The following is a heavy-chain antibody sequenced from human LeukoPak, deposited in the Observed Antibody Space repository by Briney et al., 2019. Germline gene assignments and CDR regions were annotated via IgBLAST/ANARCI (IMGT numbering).Heavy chain of an antibody. V-gene: IGHV4-30-4*08. Sequence: SQTLSLTCTVSGGSISSGDYYWSWIRQPPGKGLEWIGYIYYSGSTYYNPSLKSRVTISVDTSKNQFSLKLSSVTAADTAVYYCARADFWSGYSAYWGQGTLVTASS. CDR2: IYYSGST. J-gene: IGHJ4*02. D-gene: IGHD3-3*01. CDR1: GGSISSGDYY. CDR3: ARADFWSGYSAY.